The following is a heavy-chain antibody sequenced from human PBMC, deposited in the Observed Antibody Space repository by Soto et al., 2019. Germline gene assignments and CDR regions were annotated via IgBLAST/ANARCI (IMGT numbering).Heavy chain of an antibody. CDR1: GFIFSSYA. CDR3: ARDFSAAAEGNMDV. D-gene: IGHD6-25*01. V-gene: IGHV3-30-3*01. Sequence: QVQLVESGGGVVQPGRSLRLSCAASGFIFSSYAMHWVRQAPGKGLEWVAVISYDGSNKYYADSVKGRFTISRDNSKNTLYLQMNSLTAEDTAVYYCARDFSAAAEGNMDVW. J-gene: IGHJ6*01. CDR2: ISYDGSNK.